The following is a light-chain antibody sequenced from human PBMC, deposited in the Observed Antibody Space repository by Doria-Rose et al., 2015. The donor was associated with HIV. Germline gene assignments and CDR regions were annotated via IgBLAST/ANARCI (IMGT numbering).Light chain of an antibody. CDR2: GNT. Sequence: RVTLSCTGSSSNIGTGYDVHWYQQLPGTAPKLLIYGNTIRPSGVPDRFSGSSSGTSASLAITGLKAEDEADYYRQSYDSSLSGSVFGGGTRLTVL. CDR3: QSYDSSLSGSV. V-gene: IGLV1-40*01. J-gene: IGLJ2*01. CDR1: SSNIGTGYD.